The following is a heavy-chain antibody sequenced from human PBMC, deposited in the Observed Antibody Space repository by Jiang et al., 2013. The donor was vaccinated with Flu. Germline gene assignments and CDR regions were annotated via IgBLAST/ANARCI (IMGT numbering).Heavy chain of an antibody. CDR1: FSDAW. J-gene: IGHJ4*02. CDR2: IKSKTDGGTA. D-gene: IGHD3-22*01. CDR3: TLSDFYDTTGYYFTYF. Sequence: FSDAWMNWVRQAPGKGLERVGHIKSKTDGGTADYAAPVKGRFTISRDDSKNTLYLQMNSLKTEDTAVYYCTLSDFYDTTGYYFTYFWGQGNPGHRLL. V-gene: IGHV3-15*01.